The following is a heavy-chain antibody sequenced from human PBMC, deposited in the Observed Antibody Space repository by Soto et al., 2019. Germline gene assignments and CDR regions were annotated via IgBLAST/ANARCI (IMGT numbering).Heavy chain of an antibody. CDR3: ARAQYSSSWLDYVDY. Sequence: EVQLVETGGGLIQPGGSLRLSCAASGFTVSSNYMSWVRQAPGKGLEWVSVIYRGGSTYYADSVKGRFTISRDNSKTTLYRQMNSLRAEDTAVYYCARAQYSSSWLDYVDYWGQGSLVTVSS. J-gene: IGHJ4*02. CDR2: IYRGGST. CDR1: GFTVSSNY. D-gene: IGHD6-13*01. V-gene: IGHV3-53*02.